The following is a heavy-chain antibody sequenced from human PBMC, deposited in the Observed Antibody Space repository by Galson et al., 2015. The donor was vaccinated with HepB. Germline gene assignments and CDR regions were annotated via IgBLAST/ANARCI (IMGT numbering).Heavy chain of an antibody. J-gene: IGHJ3*02. D-gene: IGHD3-9*01. V-gene: IGHV3-15*01. CDR3: TTDRRYFDWLEDAFDI. Sequence: SLRLSCAASGFTFSNAWMSWVRQAPGKGLEWVGRIKSKTDGGTTDYAAPVKGRFTISRDDSKNTLYLQMNSLKTEDTAVYYCTTDRRYFDWLEDAFDIWGQGSMVTGSS. CDR2: IKSKTDGGTT. CDR1: GFTFSNAW.